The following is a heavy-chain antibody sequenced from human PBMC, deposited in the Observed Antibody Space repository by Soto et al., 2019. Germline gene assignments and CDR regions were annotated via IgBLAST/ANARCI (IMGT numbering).Heavy chain of an antibody. Sequence: GGSLRLSCAASGFTFSSYGMHWVRQAPGKGLEWVAVISYDGSNKYYADSVKGRFTISRDNSKNTLYLQMNSLRAEDTAVYYCAKCLSDAFDTWGQRTMVTVSS. V-gene: IGHV3-30*18. CDR3: AKCLSDAFDT. CDR1: GFTFSSYG. J-gene: IGHJ3*02. CDR2: ISYDGSNK.